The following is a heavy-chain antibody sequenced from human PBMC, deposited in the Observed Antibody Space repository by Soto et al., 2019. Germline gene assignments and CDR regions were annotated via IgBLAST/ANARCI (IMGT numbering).Heavy chain of an antibody. D-gene: IGHD6-6*01. CDR3: GRATIAPRLFMSPFDS. J-gene: IGHJ4*02. Sequence: SSQTLSLTCAVQGGSFSGYDCSWIRQPPGKGLECIGEINYDGNTNYNPSLKSRVTISLDTSKNQFSLRLNSVTAADTAVYYCGRATIAPRLFMSPFDSWGQGTLVTVSS. CDR2: INYDGNT. CDR1: GGSFSGYD. V-gene: IGHV4-34*01.